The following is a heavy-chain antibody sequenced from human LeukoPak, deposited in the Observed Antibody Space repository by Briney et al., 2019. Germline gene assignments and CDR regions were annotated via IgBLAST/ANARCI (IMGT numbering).Heavy chain of an antibody. J-gene: IGHJ3*02. CDR1: GYTFTSYY. D-gene: IGHD2-2*01. CDR3: ARHYCSSTSCYPGDAFDI. V-gene: IGHV1-46*01. Sequence: ASVKVSCKASGYTFTSYYMHWVRQAPGQGLEWMGIINPSGGSTSYAQKFQGRVTMIRDTSTSTVYMELSSLRSEDTAVYYCARHYCSSTSCYPGDAFDIWGQGTMVTVSS. CDR2: INPSGGST.